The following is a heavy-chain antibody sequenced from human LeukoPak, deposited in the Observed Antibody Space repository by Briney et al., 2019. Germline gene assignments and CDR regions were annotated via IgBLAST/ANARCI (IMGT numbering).Heavy chain of an antibody. V-gene: IGHV1-18*01. J-gene: IGHJ4*02. Sequence: GASVKVSCKASGYTFTSHGLSWVRQAPGQGLEWMGWISGYNGNTNYAQNFQGKVTMTTDTSTTTAYMELRSLRSDDTAVYYCARQDHREGSAWDYWGQGTLVTVSS. CDR2: ISGYNGNT. CDR3: ARQDHREGSAWDY. D-gene: IGHD1-14*01. CDR1: GYTFTSHG.